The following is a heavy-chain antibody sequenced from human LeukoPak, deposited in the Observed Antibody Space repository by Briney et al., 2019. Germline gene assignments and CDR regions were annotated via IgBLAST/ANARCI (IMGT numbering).Heavy chain of an antibody. V-gene: IGHV1-69*01. CDR1: GGTFSSYA. CDR3: ASYLAQLGYYYDSSGYSEGYFDY. D-gene: IGHD3-22*01. Sequence: GSSVKVSCKASGGTFSSYAISWVRQAPGQGLEWMGGIIPIFGTANYAQKFQGRVTITADESTSTAYMELSSLRSEDTAVYYCASYLAQLGYYYDSSGYSEGYFDYWGQGTLVTVSS. J-gene: IGHJ4*02. CDR2: IIPIFGTA.